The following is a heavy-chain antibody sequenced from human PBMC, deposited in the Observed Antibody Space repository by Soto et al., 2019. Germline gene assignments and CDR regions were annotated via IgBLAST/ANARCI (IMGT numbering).Heavy chain of an antibody. J-gene: IGHJ3*02. CDR3: AKQTDSSSPWGALDI. CDR2: ISGSGGST. V-gene: IGHV3-23*01. CDR1: GFTFSSYA. Sequence: EVQLLESGGGLVQPGGSLRLSCAASGFTFSSYAMTWVRQAPAQGLEWVSGISGSGGSTYYADSVKGRFTISRDSSKNTLYLQMDSLRAEDTAVYYCAKQTDSSSPWGALDIWGQGTMVSVSS. D-gene: IGHD6-6*01.